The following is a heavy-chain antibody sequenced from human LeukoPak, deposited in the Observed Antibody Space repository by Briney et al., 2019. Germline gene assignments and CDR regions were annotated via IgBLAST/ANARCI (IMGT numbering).Heavy chain of an antibody. D-gene: IGHD2-2*01. J-gene: IGHJ4*02. V-gene: IGHV1-2*02. Sequence: ASVKVSCKASGFIFTGNYIHWVRQAPGQGLEWMGWINPNSGGTNYAQKFQGRVTMTRDTSVSTAYMELRRLRSDDTAVYYCAREDIVLVSAAKDYWGQGTLVTVSS. CDR1: GFIFTGNY. CDR2: INPNSGGT. CDR3: AREDIVLVSAAKDY.